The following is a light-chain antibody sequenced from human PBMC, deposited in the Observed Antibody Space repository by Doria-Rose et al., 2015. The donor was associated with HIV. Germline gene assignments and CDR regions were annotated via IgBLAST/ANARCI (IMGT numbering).Light chain of an antibody. CDR3: QQYYDTPS. Sequence: DIRMTQSPESLGMSLGERATLNCKSNQSLLYTSKNYLAWYQQKPGQPPKLLIHWASTRQSGVPARFSGSGSWTELTLTISSLEAEDVAVYYCQQYYDTPSFGPGTTVDIK. V-gene: IGKV4-1*01. J-gene: IGKJ3*01. CDR1: QSLLYTSKNY. CDR2: WAS.